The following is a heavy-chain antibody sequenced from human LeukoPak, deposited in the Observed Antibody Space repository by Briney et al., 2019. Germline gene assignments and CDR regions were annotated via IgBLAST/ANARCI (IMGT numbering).Heavy chain of an antibody. Sequence: PGGSLRLSCAASGFTFSSYWMSWVRQAPGKGLEWVANIKQDGSEKYYVDSVKGRFTISRDSAKNSLYLQMNSLRAEDTAVYYCARGTWIQLWLPFDYWGQGTLVTVSS. D-gene: IGHD5-18*01. CDR2: IKQDGSEK. CDR3: ARGTWIQLWLPFDY. CDR1: GFTFSSYW. J-gene: IGHJ4*02. V-gene: IGHV3-7*01.